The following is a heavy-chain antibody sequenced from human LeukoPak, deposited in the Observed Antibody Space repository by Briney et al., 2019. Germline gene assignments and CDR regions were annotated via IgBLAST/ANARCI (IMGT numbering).Heavy chain of an antibody. CDR2: ISTSSSYM. CDR3: ARVGYCISIDCYGTYYFDY. V-gene: IGHV3-21*01. Sequence: GGSLRLSCAASVFTFSSSWMHWVRQSPGKGLEWVSSISTSSSYMYYADSVKGRFTISRDNAKNSLYLQMNSLRAEDTAVYYCARVGYCISIDCYGTYYFDYWGQGALVTVSS. J-gene: IGHJ4*02. D-gene: IGHD2-2*01. CDR1: VFTFSSSW.